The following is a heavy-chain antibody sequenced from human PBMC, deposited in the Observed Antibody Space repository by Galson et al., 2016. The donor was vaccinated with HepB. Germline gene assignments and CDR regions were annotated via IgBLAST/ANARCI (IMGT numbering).Heavy chain of an antibody. Sequence: SLSLSCAGSGFRFSNYGLHWVRQAPGKGLEWVSFISYAGGIKYYADSVRGRFTISRDNSNHMLYLHMNSLRAEDTAVYYCAKGSYYGSAYLYGLDVWGQGTTVTVSS. CDR1: GFRFSNYG. V-gene: IGHV3-30*18. J-gene: IGHJ6*02. CDR3: AKGSYYGSAYLYGLDV. CDR2: ISYAGGIK. D-gene: IGHD3-10*01.